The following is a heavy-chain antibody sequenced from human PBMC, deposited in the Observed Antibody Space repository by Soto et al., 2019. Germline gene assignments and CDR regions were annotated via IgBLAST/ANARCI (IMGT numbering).Heavy chain of an antibody. D-gene: IGHD2-2*01. V-gene: IGHV3-7*01. J-gene: IGHJ4*02. CDR1: GFIYSNYW. Sequence: EVQLVESGGGLVQPGGSLRLSCAASGFIYSNYWMSWVRQAPGKGLEWVANIKQDGSEKYYVDSVKGRFTISRDNAKNSLYLQMNSLRAEDPAVYYCARSTSLSYRGQGTLVTVSS. CDR3: ARSTSLSY. CDR2: IKQDGSEK.